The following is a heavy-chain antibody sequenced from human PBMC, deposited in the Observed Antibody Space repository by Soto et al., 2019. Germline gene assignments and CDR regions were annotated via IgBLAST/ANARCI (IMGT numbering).Heavy chain of an antibody. CDR2: ISTSSSPA. CDR1: GFTFSSYS. Sequence: GGSLSLSCAASGFTFSSYSMNWVRQAPGKGLEWVSSISTSSSPAYHADSVEGRCTISRDNSKSTLYLQMNSLRAEDTAVYYCAKLTYPSDSTGYYYERVSGWIDSWGQGTLVTVSS. V-gene: IGHV3-21*04. CDR3: AKLTYPSDSTGYYYERVSGWIDS. J-gene: IGHJ5*01. D-gene: IGHD3-22*01.